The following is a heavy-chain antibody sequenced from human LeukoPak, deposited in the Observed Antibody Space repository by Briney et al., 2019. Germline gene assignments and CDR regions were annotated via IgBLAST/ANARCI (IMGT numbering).Heavy chain of an antibody. V-gene: IGHV3-21*01. CDR2: ISSSSSYI. J-gene: IGHJ5*02. CDR1: GFTFSSYS. CDR3: ARDGYSSSWYGTNWFDP. Sequence: TGGSLRLSCAASGFTFSSYSMNWVRQAPGKGLEWVSSISSSSSYIYYADSVKGRFTISRDNARNSLYLQVNSLRAEDTAVYYCARDGYSSSWYGTNWFDPWGQGTLVTVSS. D-gene: IGHD6-13*01.